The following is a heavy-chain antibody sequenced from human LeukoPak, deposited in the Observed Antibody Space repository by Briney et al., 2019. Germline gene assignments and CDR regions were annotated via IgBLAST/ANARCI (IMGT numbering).Heavy chain of an antibody. Sequence: PGGSLRLSRAASGFTFSSYSMNWVRQAPGKGLEWVSSISSSSSYIYYADSVKGRFTISRDNAKNSLYLQMNSLRAEDTAVYYCARVVGAPPYYFDYWGQGTLVTVSS. CDR1: GFTFSSYS. V-gene: IGHV3-21*01. J-gene: IGHJ4*02. CDR2: ISSSSSYI. D-gene: IGHD1-26*01. CDR3: ARVVGAPPYYFDY.